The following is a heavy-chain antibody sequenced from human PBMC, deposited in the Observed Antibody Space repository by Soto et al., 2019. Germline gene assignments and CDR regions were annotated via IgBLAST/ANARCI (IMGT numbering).Heavy chain of an antibody. J-gene: IGHJ3*02. V-gene: IGHV3-49*03. Sequence: GGSLRLSCTASGFTFGDYAMSWFRQAPGKGLEWVGFIRSKAYGGTTEYAASVKGRFTISRDDSKSIAYLQMNSLKTEDTAVYYCTRSGATGETDDAFDIWGQGTMVTVSS. CDR3: TRSGATGETDDAFDI. CDR1: GFTFGDYA. D-gene: IGHD6-25*01. CDR2: IRSKAYGGTT.